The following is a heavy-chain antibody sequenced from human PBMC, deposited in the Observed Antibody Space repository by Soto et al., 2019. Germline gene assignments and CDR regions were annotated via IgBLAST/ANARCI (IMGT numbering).Heavy chain of an antibody. Sequence: GGSLRLSCAASGFTFSSYAMSWVRQAPGKGLEWVSAISGSGGSTYYAASVKGRFTISRDNSKNTLYLQMNNLRAEDTAVYYCAKESVVSLWLVKVYFDYWGQGTLVTVSS. CDR3: AKESVVSLWLVKVYFDY. J-gene: IGHJ4*02. CDR2: ISGSGGST. CDR1: GFTFSSYA. D-gene: IGHD6-19*01. V-gene: IGHV3-23*01.